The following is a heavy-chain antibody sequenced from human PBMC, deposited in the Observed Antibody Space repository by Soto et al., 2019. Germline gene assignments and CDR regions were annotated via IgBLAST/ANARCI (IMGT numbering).Heavy chain of an antibody. CDR3: ARDGWLGSFGY. V-gene: IGHV3-48*02. Sequence: EVQLVESGGGLVQPGGSLRLSCAASGFTFGSYSMNWVRQAPGKGLEWVSYITTSSSTTYYADSVMGRFTISRDNAKNSVYLQMNSLRDEDTAVYYCARDGWLGSFGYWGQGTLVTFSS. D-gene: IGHD6-19*01. CDR1: GFTFGSYS. J-gene: IGHJ4*02. CDR2: ITTSSSTT.